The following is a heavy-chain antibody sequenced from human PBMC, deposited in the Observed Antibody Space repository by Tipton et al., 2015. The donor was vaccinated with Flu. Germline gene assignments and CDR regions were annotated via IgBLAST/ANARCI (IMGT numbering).Heavy chain of an antibody. V-gene: IGHV4-38-2*02. CDR3: ARGDPLDYYYYGMDV. CDR1: GDSMRSDYF. J-gene: IGHJ6*02. CDR2: IHYSGSP. Sequence: TLSLTCTVSGDSMRSDYFWGWIRQAPGKGLEWIGNIHYSGSPHYNPSLKSRVTISVDTSKNQFSLRLSSVTAADTAVYYCARGDPLDYYYYGMDVWGQGTTVTVSS. D-gene: IGHD2-8*01.